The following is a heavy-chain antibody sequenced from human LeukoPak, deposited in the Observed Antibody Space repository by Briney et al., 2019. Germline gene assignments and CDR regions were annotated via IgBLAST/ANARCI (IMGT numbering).Heavy chain of an antibody. CDR3: ARQTGEIYGMDV. CDR1: GGSIGSYY. V-gene: IGHV4-59*08. J-gene: IGHJ6*02. CDR2: IYYSGNT. D-gene: IGHD7-27*01. Sequence: SETLSLTCTVSGGSIGSYYWSWSRQPPGKGLELVGYIYYSGNTNYNPSLKSRVTISVGTSKNQFSLKLSCVTAADTAVYYCARQTGEIYGMDVWGQGTTVTVSS.